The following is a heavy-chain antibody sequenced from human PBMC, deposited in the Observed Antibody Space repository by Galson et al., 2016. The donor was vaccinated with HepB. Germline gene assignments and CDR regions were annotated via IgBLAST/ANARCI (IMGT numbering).Heavy chain of an antibody. CDR3: ARVPDYSPTFFDY. J-gene: IGHJ4*02. CDR1: AFNIRKNY. CDR2: IYSDTGT. D-gene: IGHD3-9*01. V-gene: IGHV3-53*01. Sequence: SLRLSCAASAFNIRKNYMSWVRQAPGQGLEWVSTIYSDTGTYYADSVKGRFTISRDNSKNTLYLQMNSLRAEDTAIYYCARVPDYSPTFFDYWGQGALVTVSS.